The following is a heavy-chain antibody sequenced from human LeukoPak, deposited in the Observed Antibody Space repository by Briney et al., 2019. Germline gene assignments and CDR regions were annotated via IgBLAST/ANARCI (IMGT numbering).Heavy chain of an antibody. J-gene: IGHJ2*01. D-gene: IGHD6-13*01. CDR1: GFTFSSYG. V-gene: IGHV3-23*01. Sequence: GGTLRLSCAASGFTFSSYGMSWVRQAPGKGLEWVSAISGSGGSTYYADSVKGRFTISRVNSKNTLYLQMNSLRAGDTAIYYCTREGRSSNWADWYFDLWGRGTLVTVSS. CDR3: TREGRSSNWADWYFDL. CDR2: ISGSGGST.